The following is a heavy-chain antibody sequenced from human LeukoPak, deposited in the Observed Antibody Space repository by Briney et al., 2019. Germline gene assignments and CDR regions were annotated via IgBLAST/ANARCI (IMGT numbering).Heavy chain of an antibody. Sequence: GASVKVSCKASGYTFTSYGISWVRQAPGQGLESMGWISAYNGNTNYVQKLQGRVTMTTDTSTSTAYMELRSLRSDDTAVYYCARSGSGSYYYYMDVWGKGTTVTVSS. CDR2: ISAYNGNT. D-gene: IGHD1-26*01. CDR3: ARSGSGSYYYYMDV. V-gene: IGHV1-18*01. CDR1: GYTFTSYG. J-gene: IGHJ6*03.